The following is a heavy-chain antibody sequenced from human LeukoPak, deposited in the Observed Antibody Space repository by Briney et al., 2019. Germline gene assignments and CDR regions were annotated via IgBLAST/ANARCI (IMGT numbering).Heavy chain of an antibody. CDR1: GFTFSSYG. Sequence: GGSLRLSCAASGFTFSSYGMHWVRQAPGKGLGWVAVIWYDGSNKYYADSVKGRFTISRDNSKNTLYLQMNSLRAEDTAVYYCARGLHGYFDYWGQGTLVTVSS. CDR3: ARGLHGYFDY. V-gene: IGHV3-33*01. CDR2: IWYDGSNK. J-gene: IGHJ4*02.